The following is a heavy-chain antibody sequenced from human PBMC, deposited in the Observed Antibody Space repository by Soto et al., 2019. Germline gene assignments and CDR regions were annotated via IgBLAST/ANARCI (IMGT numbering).Heavy chain of an antibody. CDR3: AKDFLIAVAGTYFDY. CDR1: GFTFSSYA. V-gene: IGHV3-23*01. Sequence: EVQLLESGGGLVQPGGSLRLSCAASGFTFSSYAMSWVRQAPGKGLEWVSAISGGGGSTYCADSVKGRFTIFRDNSKNTLYLQMNSLRAEDTAVYYCAKDFLIAVAGTYFDYWGQGTLVTVSS. CDR2: ISGGGGST. J-gene: IGHJ4*02. D-gene: IGHD6-19*01.